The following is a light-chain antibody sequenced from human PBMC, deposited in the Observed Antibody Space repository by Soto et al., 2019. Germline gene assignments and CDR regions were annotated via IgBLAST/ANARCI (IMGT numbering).Light chain of an antibody. V-gene: IGKV1-5*01. CDR2: AAS. CDR3: QQYNSYQWT. Sequence: DIQMTQSPSTLSASVGDRVIITCRASESISNWLAWYQQKPGKAPNLLIYAASSLQSGVPSRFSGSGSGTEFTLTISSLQPDDVATYYCQQYNSYQWTLGQGTKVDIK. CDR1: ESISNW. J-gene: IGKJ1*01.